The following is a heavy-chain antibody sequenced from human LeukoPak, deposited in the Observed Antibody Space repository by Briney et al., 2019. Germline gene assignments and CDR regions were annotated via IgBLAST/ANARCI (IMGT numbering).Heavy chain of an antibody. Sequence: PSETLSLTCAVSGGSFSGYYWTWIRQPPGKGLEWIGEINHSGSTSYNPSLKSRVTISVDTSKNQFSLKLRSVTAADTAVYYCAREVDCSSWYGDYYHYYMDVWGKGTTVTVSS. CDR3: AREVDCSSWYGDYYHYYMDV. CDR2: INHSGST. V-gene: IGHV4-34*01. CDR1: GGSFSGYY. D-gene: IGHD6-13*01. J-gene: IGHJ6*03.